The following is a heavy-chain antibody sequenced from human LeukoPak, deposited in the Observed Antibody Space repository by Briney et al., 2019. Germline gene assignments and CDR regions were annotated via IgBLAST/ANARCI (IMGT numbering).Heavy chain of an antibody. CDR3: ARHSGGGTSSTGDFWSGSYYYYYMDV. D-gene: IGHD3-3*01. V-gene: IGHV4-59*08. CDR2: ISYDGKT. Sequence: SETLSLTCNVSGASINSYRWNWIRQPPGKGLEWIGYISYDGKTNYNPSLKSRVTISVDTSKNQFSLKLSSVTAADTAVYYCARHSGGGTSSTGDFWSGSYYYYYMDVWGKGTTVTVSS. CDR1: GASINSYR. J-gene: IGHJ6*03.